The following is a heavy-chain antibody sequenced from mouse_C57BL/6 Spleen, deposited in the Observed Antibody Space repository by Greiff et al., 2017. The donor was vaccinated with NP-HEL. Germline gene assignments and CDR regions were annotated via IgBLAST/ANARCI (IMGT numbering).Heavy chain of an antibody. CDR2: ISDGGSYT. V-gene: IGHV5-4*01. J-gene: IGHJ1*03. CDR3: ARDLDWDLWYFDV. D-gene: IGHD4-1*01. Sequence: EVKLVESGGGLVKPGGSLKLSCAASGFTFSSYAMSWVRQTPEKRLEWVATISDGGSYTYYPDNVKGRFTISRDNAKNNLYLQMSHLKSEDTAMYYCARDLDWDLWYFDVWGTGTTVTVSS. CDR1: GFTFSSYA.